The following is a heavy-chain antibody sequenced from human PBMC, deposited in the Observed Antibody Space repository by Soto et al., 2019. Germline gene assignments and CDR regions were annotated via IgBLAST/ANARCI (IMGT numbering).Heavy chain of an antibody. CDR2: ISYDSTKT. CDR3: ARTRSAWSDFHYYSLDV. V-gene: IGHV3-30*03. D-gene: IGHD1-26*01. Sequence: GGSLRLSCGASGFTFKSYGMHWVRQGPGNGLEWVAFISYDSTKTYYADSVKGRFTISRDNSNSALYVQMNSLTGEDTAVYYCARTRSAWSDFHYYSLDVWGQGTTVTVS. J-gene: IGHJ6*02. CDR1: GFTFKSYG.